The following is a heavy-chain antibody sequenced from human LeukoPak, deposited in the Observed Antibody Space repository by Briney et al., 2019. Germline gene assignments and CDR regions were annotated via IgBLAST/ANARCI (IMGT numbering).Heavy chain of an antibody. V-gene: IGHV4-34*01. J-gene: IGHJ4*02. CDR1: GGSFSGYY. D-gene: IGHD4-23*01. Sequence: SETLSLTCAVYGGSFSGYYWSWIRQPPGRGLEWIGEINHSGSTNYNPSLKSRVTISVDTSKNQFSLKLSSVTAADTAVYYCARGVFRPGGNMGYWGQGTLDTASS. CDR2: INHSGST. CDR3: ARGVFRPGGNMGY.